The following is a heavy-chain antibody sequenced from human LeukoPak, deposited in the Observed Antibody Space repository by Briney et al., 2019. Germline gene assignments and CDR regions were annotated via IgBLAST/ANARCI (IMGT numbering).Heavy chain of an antibody. D-gene: IGHD3-10*01. V-gene: IGHV3-66*01. CDR2: IYSGGST. Sequence: PGGSLRLSCAASGFTFSSNYMSWVRQAPGKGLEWVAVIYSGGSTYYADSVKGRFTISRDNSKITLYLQMNSRRAEDTAVYYCARGGLLWFAESNFDYWGQGTLVTVPS. CDR1: GFTFSSNY. J-gene: IGHJ4*02. CDR3: ARGGLLWFAESNFDY.